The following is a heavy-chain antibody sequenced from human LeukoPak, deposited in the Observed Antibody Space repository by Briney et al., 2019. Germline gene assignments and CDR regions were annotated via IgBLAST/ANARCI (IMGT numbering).Heavy chain of an antibody. D-gene: IGHD6-13*01. CDR3: AKDQPRIAAAGTDDY. V-gene: IGHV3-23*01. CDR2: ISGSGGST. Sequence: PGGSLRLSCAASGFTFSDYWMSWVRQAPGKGLEWVSAISGSGGSTYYADSVKGRFTISRDNSKNTLYLQMSSLRAEDTAVYYCAKDQPRIAAAGTDDYWGQGTLVTVSS. CDR1: GFTFSDYW. J-gene: IGHJ4*02.